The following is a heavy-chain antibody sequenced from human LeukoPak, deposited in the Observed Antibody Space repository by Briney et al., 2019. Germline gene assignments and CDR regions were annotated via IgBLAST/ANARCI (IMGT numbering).Heavy chain of an antibody. CDR1: GYTFTAYY. V-gene: IGHV1-2*02. CDR2: INYNSGGT. J-gene: IGHJ6*02. Sequence: ASVNVSCTASGYTFTAYYLNWVRQPPGQGLEWMGLINYNSGGTNNAQESQTRVTMSRDASISTSYGELSRPRSDETAVQYCASGGDNTSGYDGMDVWGQGTMVTVSS. CDR3: ASGGDNTSGYDGMDV. D-gene: IGHD2-21*02.